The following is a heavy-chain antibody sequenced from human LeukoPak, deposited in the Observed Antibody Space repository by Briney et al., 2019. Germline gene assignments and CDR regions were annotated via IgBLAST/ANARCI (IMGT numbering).Heavy chain of an antibody. V-gene: IGHV3-48*04. CDR2: ISSSSSTI. CDR1: GFTFSSYS. Sequence: PGGSLRLFCGASGFTFSSYSMNWVRQDPGKGLEWVSYISSSSSTIYYADSVKGRFTISRDNAKNSLYLQMNSLRAEDTAVYYCARSDRDGDYWGQGTLVTVSS. D-gene: IGHD3-22*01. J-gene: IGHJ4*02. CDR3: ARSDRDGDY.